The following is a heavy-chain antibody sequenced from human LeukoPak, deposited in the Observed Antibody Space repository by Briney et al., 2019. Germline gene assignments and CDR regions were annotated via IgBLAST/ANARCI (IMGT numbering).Heavy chain of an antibody. CDR2: INHSGST. D-gene: IGHD3-22*01. Sequence: SETLSLTCAVYGGSFSGYYWSWIRQPPGKGLEWIGEINHSGSTNYNPSLKSRVTISVGTSKNQFSLNLRSLTAADTAVYYCARDEGSGYFSGAFDIWGQGTMVTVSS. J-gene: IGHJ3*02. V-gene: IGHV4-34*01. CDR3: ARDEGSGYFSGAFDI. CDR1: GGSFSGYY.